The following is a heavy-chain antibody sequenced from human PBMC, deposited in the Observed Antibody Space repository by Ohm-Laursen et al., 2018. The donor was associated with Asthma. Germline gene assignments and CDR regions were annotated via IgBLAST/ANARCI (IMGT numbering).Heavy chain of an antibody. CDR3: ARGNLEGLL. CDR1: GFTFSSYG. CDR2: LPYDESKT. Sequence: SLRLSCAASGFTFSSYGMHWVRQAPGKGLEWVAVLPYDESKTDYADSVKGRFTISRDDAQNTVYLQMNSLRVDDTAVYYCARGNLEGLLWGQGTLVTVSS. J-gene: IGHJ4*02. D-gene: IGHD1-1*01. V-gene: IGHV3-30*03.